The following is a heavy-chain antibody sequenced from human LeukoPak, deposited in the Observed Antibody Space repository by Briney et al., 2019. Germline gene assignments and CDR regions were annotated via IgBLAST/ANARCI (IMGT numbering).Heavy chain of an antibody. D-gene: IGHD5-12*01. V-gene: IGHV3-23*01. CDR3: AKAPQGYNSYALPAN. CDR2: ISGPGGGT. J-gene: IGHJ4*02. CDR1: GFTFSSYV. Sequence: GGSLRLSCAASGFTFSSYVMNWVRQAPGKGLEWVSAISGPGGGTYYADSVKGRFTISRDNSKNTLYLQMNSLRVEDTAIYYCAKAPQGYNSYALPANWGQGTLVSVSS.